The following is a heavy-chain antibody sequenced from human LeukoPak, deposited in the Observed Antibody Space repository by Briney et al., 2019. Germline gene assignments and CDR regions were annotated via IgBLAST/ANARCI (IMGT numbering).Heavy chain of an antibody. CDR2: VYPGDSDA. J-gene: IGHJ3*02. Sequence: GESLKISCKGSGYSFTGYWIGWVRQMPGKGLEWMGTVYPGDSDATYSPSFQGQVTISADKSISTAYLQWSSLKASDTAMYYCARRLRFSTFDAFDIWGQGTMVTVSS. CDR3: ARRLRFSTFDAFDI. V-gene: IGHV5-51*01. D-gene: IGHD3-3*01. CDR1: GYSFTGYW.